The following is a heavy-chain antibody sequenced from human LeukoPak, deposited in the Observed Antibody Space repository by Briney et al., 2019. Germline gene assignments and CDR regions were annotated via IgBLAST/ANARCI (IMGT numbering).Heavy chain of an antibody. V-gene: IGHV4-39*01. Sequence: SETLSLTCTVSGDSISSYNYFWAWIRQPPGKGLEWVGSIYYRGNTYYNPSLKSRVTLSADTSKNQFSLKVTSVTAADTAVYYCARASSGYYWDFDYWGQGALVTVSS. CDR2: IYYRGNT. CDR3: ARASSGYYWDFDY. D-gene: IGHD3-22*01. CDR1: GDSISSYNYF. J-gene: IGHJ4*02.